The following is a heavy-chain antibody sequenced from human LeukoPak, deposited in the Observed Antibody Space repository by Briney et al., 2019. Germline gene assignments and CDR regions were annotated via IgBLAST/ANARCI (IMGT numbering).Heavy chain of an antibody. D-gene: IGHD3-3*01. CDR1: GGSISSSSYY. CDR2: IYYSVST. J-gene: IGHJ4*02. CDR3: ARGLNDSWTGETY. Sequence: SETLSLTCTVSGGSISSSSYYWGWIRQPPGKGLEWIGSIYYSVSTNYNPSLKSRVTISLDTSKSQFSLKVRYVTAADTAVYYCARGLNDSWTGETYWGQGTLVTVSS. V-gene: IGHV4-39*07.